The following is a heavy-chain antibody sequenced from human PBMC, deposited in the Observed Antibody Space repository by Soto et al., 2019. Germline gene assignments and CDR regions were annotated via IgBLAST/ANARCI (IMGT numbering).Heavy chain of an antibody. Sequence: QVQLQESGPGLVKPSETLSLTCTVSGGTISSWYWSWIRQPQGKGLEWIGYIYYSGSTNCNPSLKSRVTISVDTSKNQFSLKLSSVTAADTAVYYCARLYGSAIDYWGQGTLVTVSS. J-gene: IGHJ4*02. D-gene: IGHD1-26*01. CDR1: GGTISSWY. CDR2: IYYSGST. V-gene: IGHV4-59*08. CDR3: ARLYGSAIDY.